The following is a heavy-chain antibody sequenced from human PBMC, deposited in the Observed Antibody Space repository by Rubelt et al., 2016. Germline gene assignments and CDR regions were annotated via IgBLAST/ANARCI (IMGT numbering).Heavy chain of an antibody. CDR1: GYTVTSYY. CDR3: ARESGIGGSYSHDAFDI. D-gene: IGHD1-26*01. V-gene: IGHV1-46*01. J-gene: IGHJ3*02. CDR2: INPSGGSR. Sequence: VQLVQSGAEVKKPGALVNVSCKASGYTVTSYYMHWVRPAPGQGLVGVGIINPSGGSRSYAQKFQGRVTMTRDTSTSTVYMELSSLRSEDTAVYYCARESGIGGSYSHDAFDIWGQGTMVTVSS.